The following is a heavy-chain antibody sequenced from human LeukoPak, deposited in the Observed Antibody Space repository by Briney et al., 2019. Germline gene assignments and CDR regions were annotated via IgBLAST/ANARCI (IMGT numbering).Heavy chain of an antibody. CDR3: ARESLTWLQSRTSWFDP. CDR2: IYYSGST. CDR1: GGSISSYY. Sequence: SETLSLTCTVSGGSISSYYWSWIRQPPGKGLEWIGYIYYSGSTNYNPSLKSRVTISVDTSKNQFSLKLSSVTAADTAVYYCARESLTWLQSRTSWFDPWGQGTLVTVSS. V-gene: IGHV4-59*12. J-gene: IGHJ5*02. D-gene: IGHD5-24*01.